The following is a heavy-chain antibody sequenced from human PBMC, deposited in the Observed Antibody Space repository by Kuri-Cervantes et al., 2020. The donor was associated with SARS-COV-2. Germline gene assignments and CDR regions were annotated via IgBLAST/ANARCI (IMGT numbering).Heavy chain of an antibody. CDR2: IYPGDSDT. J-gene: IGHJ4*02. CDR1: GYSFTSYW. CDR3: ARTDYYDSSGLGWYFDY. V-gene: IGHV5-51*01. D-gene: IGHD3-22*01. Sequence: KVSCKGSGYSFTSYWIGWVRQMPGKGLEWMGIIYPGDSDTRYSPSFQGQVTISADKSISTAYLQWSNLKASDTAMYYCARTDYYDSSGLGWYFDYWGQGTLVTVSS.